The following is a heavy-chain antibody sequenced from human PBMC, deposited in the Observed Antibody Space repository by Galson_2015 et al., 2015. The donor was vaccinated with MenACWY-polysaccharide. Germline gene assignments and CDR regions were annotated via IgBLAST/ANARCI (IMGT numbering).Heavy chain of an antibody. CDR2: INPSGGGT. J-gene: IGHJ4*02. Sequence: SVKVSCKASGYSFTTFYIHWVRQAPGQGLEWMGIINPSGGGTTYAQNFQGRLTMTRDTSTNTVYMEVHSLTSEDTAVYYCARASGYNYGYKFDYWGQGTLVTVSS. CDR1: GYSFTTFY. D-gene: IGHD5-18*01. V-gene: IGHV1-46*01. CDR3: ARASGYNYGYKFDY.